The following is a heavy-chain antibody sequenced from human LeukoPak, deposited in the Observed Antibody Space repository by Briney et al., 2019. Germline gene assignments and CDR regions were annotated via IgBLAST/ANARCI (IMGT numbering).Heavy chain of an antibody. Sequence: GGSLRLFCAASGFTFSTYNTNWARQAPGKGLEWVSSICVSSTYTFYADSVKGRFTISRDNAKNSLYMQMNSLRAEDTAVYYCTRDHVAAAGTDYFYYYGMDVWGQGSTVTVSS. V-gene: IGHV3-21*01. CDR3: TRDHVAAAGTDYFYYYGMDV. D-gene: IGHD6-13*01. CDR1: GFTFSTYN. J-gene: IGHJ6*02. CDR2: ICVSSTYT.